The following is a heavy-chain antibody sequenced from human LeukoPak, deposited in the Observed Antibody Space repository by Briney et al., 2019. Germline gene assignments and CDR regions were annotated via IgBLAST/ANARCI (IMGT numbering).Heavy chain of an antibody. Sequence: PSETLSLTCTVSGGSISSYYWSWIRQPPGKGLDWIGYLYYSGSNNYNPSLKSRVTISVDTSKNQFSLKLSSVTAADTAVYYCARRAITFGGVIVDNYFDYWGQGILVTVSS. CDR3: ARRAITFGGVIVDNYFDY. V-gene: IGHV4-59*08. D-gene: IGHD3-16*02. CDR1: GGSISSYY. J-gene: IGHJ4*02. CDR2: LYYSGSN.